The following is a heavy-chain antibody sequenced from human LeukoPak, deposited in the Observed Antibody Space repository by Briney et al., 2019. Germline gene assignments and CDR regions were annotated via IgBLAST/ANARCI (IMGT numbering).Heavy chain of an antibody. CDR3: ARGNRGVMLYYYYMDV. CDR1: GGSFSGYY. Sequence: SETLSLTCAVYGGSFSGYYWSWIRQPPGKGLEWIGEINHSGSTNYNPSLKSRVTISVDTSKNQFSLKLSSVTAADTAVYYCARGNRGVMLYYYYMDVWGKGTTVTLSS. V-gene: IGHV4-34*01. CDR2: INHSGST. D-gene: IGHD3-16*01. J-gene: IGHJ6*03.